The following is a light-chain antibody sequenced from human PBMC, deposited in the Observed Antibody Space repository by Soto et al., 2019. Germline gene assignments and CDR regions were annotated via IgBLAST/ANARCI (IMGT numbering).Light chain of an antibody. CDR3: QQYNSYPRT. Sequence: DIQMTQSPSTLSASVGDRVTITCRASQSISTRLAWYQQKPGKAPNLLIYDVSSLEGGVPSRFSGGGSGTEFTLTISSLQPDDFATYYCQQYNSYPRTFGQGTKVDIK. CDR2: DVS. V-gene: IGKV1-5*01. CDR1: QSISTR. J-gene: IGKJ2*01.